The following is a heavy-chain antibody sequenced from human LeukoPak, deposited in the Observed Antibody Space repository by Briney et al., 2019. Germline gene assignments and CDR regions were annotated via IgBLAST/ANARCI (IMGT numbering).Heavy chain of an antibody. D-gene: IGHD4-23*01. Sequence: GGSLRLSCAASGFTFSSSGMNWVRQAPGKGLEWVSYISSATSTIYYADSVKGRFTFSRDNAKNSLYLQMNSLRAEDTAVYYCARDVTYYGGDWFDPWGQGTLVTVSS. CDR2: ISSATSTI. J-gene: IGHJ5*02. CDR3: ARDVTYYGGDWFDP. V-gene: IGHV3-48*04. CDR1: GFTFSSSG.